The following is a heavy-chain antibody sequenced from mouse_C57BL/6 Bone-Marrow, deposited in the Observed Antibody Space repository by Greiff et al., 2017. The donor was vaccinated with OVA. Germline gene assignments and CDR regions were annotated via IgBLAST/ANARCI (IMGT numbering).Heavy chain of an antibody. J-gene: IGHJ3*01. V-gene: IGHV1-56*01. CDR2: IFPGSGST. CDR1: GYTFTSYW. D-gene: IGHD1-1*01. Sequence: QVQLQQSGPELVRPGASVKISCKAPGYTFTSYWMQWVSQRPGQGLEWIGEIFPGSGSTYYNEKFKGKATLTVDTSSSTAYMQLSSLTSEDSAVYFCARLRWFAYWGQGTLVTVSA. CDR3: ARLRWFAY.